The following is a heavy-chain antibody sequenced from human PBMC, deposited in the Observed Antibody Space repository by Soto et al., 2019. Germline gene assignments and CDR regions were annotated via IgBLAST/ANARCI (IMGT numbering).Heavy chain of an antibody. CDR2: ISGSGGST. J-gene: IGHJ5*02. CDR3: AKVEGKEYYYDSSGYPT. Sequence: GGSLRLYCAASGFTFSSYAMSWVRQAPGKGLEWVSAISGSGGSTYYADSVKGRFTISRDNSKNTLYLQMNSLRAEDTAVYYCAKVEGKEYYYDSSGYPTWGQGTLVTVSS. V-gene: IGHV3-23*01. CDR1: GFTFSSYA. D-gene: IGHD3-22*01.